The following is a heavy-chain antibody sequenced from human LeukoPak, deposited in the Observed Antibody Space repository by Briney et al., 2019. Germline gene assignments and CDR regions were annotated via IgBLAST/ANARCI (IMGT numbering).Heavy chain of an antibody. CDR2: ISGSGGST. V-gene: IGHV3-23*01. D-gene: IGHD3-3*01. J-gene: IGHJ6*02. CDR1: GFTFSSYA. CDR3: ARETYYDFWSGYYNYYYYGMDV. Sequence: PGGPLRLSCAASGFTFSSYAMSWDRQAPGKGLDWVSAISGSGGSTYYADSVKGRFSISRDNSKNTLYLQMNSLRAEDTAVYYCARETYYDFWSGYYNYYYYGMDVWGQGTTVTASS.